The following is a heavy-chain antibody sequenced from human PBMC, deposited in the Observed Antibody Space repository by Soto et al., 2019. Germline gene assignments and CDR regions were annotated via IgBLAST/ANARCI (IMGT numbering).Heavy chain of an antibody. CDR3: SRGGKGSSWYAYWFDP. CDR2: MNPKSGNT. D-gene: IGHD6-13*01. J-gene: IGHJ5*02. Sequence: QVQLVQSGAEVKKPGASVKVSCKASGYTFTSYDINWVRQATGQGLEWMGWMNPKSGNTGYAQKFQGRVTITRNTSISKAYTELSSLRYEDTAVYYCSRGGKGSSWYAYWFDPWGQGPLVTVSS. V-gene: IGHV1-8*01. CDR1: GYTFTSYD.